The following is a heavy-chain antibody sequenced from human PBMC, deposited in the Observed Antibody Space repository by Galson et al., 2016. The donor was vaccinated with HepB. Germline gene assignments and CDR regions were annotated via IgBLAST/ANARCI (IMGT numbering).Heavy chain of an antibody. CDR3: ARALIDGWHNFDS. J-gene: IGHJ4*02. D-gene: IGHD3-16*02. V-gene: IGHV3-30*04. CDR1: GFTFATYP. Sequence: SLRLSCAGSGFTFATYPLHWVRQAPGKGLEWVAIMSNDRSQKYYADSVNGRFTISRDNSRNTLYLQMNSLRTEDTALYYCARALIDGWHNFDSWGQGTLVVVSS. CDR2: MSNDRSQK.